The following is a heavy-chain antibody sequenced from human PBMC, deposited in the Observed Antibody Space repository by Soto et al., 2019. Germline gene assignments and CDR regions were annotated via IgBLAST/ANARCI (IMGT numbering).Heavy chain of an antibody. CDR2: IYTSGCT. V-gene: IGHV4-61*02. CDR1: GDSISSRDCY. J-gene: IGHJ5*02. CDR3: ARYWGLAAMNWFDP. Sequence: SETLSLTCTVSGDSISSRDCYWGWIRQPAGKGLEWIGRIYTSGCTNYNPSLKSRVTMSVDTSKNQFSLKLSAVTAADTAVYYCARYWGLAAMNWFDPWGQGTLVTVSS. D-gene: IGHD2-2*01.